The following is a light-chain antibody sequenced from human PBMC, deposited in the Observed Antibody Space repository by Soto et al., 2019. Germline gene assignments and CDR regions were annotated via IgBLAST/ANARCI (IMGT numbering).Light chain of an antibody. J-gene: IGKJ5*01. CDR3: QERSNWPIT. CDR1: QSVSSY. Sequence: EIVLTQSPATLSLSPGERATLSCRTSQSVSSYFAWYQQKPGRAPRLLIYDASNRATGIPARFIGSGSGTDFTLTISSLELEDFAVYIYQERSNWPITFGQGTRLEIK. CDR2: DAS. V-gene: IGKV3-11*01.